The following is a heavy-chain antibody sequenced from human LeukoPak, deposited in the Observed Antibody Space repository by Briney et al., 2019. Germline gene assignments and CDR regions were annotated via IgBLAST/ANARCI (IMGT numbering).Heavy chain of an antibody. CDR3: ARRRITMIVVVMPGVFDY. D-gene: IGHD3-22*01. V-gene: IGHV4-34*01. CDR2: INHSGST. CDR1: GGSFSGYY. J-gene: IGHJ4*02. Sequence: SETLSLTCAVYGGSFSGYYWSWIRQPPGKGLEWIGEINHSGSTNYNPSLKSRVTISVDTSKNQFSLKLSSVTAADTAVYYCARRRITMIVVVMPGVFDYWGQGTLVTVSS.